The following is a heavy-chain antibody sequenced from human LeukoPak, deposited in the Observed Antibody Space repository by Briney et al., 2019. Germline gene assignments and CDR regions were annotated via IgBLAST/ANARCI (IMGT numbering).Heavy chain of an antibody. CDR1: GYTFTDHY. CDR3: ATEVNVAYYNVPGNDYRGIDP. V-gene: IGHV1-69-2*01. J-gene: IGHJ5*02. D-gene: IGHD3-10*02. CDR2: VDPEEGEA. Sequence: GASVTVSCTASGYTFTDHYIHWVQPAPGKGLEWVGRVDPEEGEAISAQKFQGRVTISADTSTDTAYLELTSLRSDDTAVYYCATEVNVAYYNVPGNDYRGIDPWGPGTLVTVSS.